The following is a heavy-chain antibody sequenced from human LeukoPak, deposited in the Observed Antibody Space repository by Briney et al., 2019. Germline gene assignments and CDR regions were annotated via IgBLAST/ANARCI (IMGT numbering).Heavy chain of an antibody. CDR3: ARISSSRPKTPFDY. Sequence: ASVKDSCKASGYTFTGYYRHWVRQAPGQGLEWMGRINPNSGGTNYAQKFQGRVTMTRDTSISTAYMELSRLRSDDTAVYYCARISSSRPKTPFDYWGQGTLVTVSS. J-gene: IGHJ4*02. CDR1: GYTFTGYY. V-gene: IGHV1-2*06. CDR2: INPNSGGT. D-gene: IGHD6-6*01.